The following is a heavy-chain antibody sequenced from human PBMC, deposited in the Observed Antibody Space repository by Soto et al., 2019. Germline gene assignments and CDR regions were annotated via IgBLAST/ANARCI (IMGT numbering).Heavy chain of an antibody. V-gene: IGHV1-18*01. CDR2: ISTYNGNT. J-gene: IGHJ4*02. CDR1: GYTFITYG. CDR3: ARGPTDYYDNSANYFLDY. D-gene: IGHD3-22*01. Sequence: QVQLVQSGAEVKKPGASVKVSCKASGYTFITYGVSWVRQAPGQGLDWLGWISTYNGNTRYAERLQGRVTMTTDTTTHTAYMELRNLRSDDTAVYYCARGPTDYYDNSANYFLDYLVQRTLVTVSS.